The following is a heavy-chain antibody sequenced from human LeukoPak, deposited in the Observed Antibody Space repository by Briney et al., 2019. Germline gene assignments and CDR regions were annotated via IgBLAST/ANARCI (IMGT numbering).Heavy chain of an antibody. D-gene: IGHD3-22*01. J-gene: IGHJ5*02. CDR1: GFTFSRSW. V-gene: IGHV3-74*01. Sequence: PGGSLRLSCAASGFTFSRSWIHWVRQAPGKGLEWVSRINPDGSTTTHADSVKGRFTISRDNAKNTLYLQMNSLRAEDTAMYYCARVLSGSWDWFDPWGQGTLVTVSS. CDR2: INPDGSTT. CDR3: ARVLSGSWDWFDP.